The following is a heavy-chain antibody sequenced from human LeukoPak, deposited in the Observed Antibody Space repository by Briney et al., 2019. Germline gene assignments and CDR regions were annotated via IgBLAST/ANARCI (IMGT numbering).Heavy chain of an antibody. CDR3: GRVVAVAWNLDY. V-gene: IGHV3-7*01. CDR2: IKQDGSEK. Sequence: GGSLRLSCAASGFTFSSYWMSWVRQAPGKGLEWVANIKQDGSEKYYVDSVKGRFTISRDNAKNSLYLQMNSLRAEDTAGYYCGRVVAVAWNLDYRGQGTLVTVSS. J-gene: IGHJ4*01. CDR1: GFTFSSYW. D-gene: IGHD6-19*01.